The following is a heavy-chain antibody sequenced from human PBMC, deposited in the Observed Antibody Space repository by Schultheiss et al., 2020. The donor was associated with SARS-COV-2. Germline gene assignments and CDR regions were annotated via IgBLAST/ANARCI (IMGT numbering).Heavy chain of an antibody. CDR3: ARGRVRLGETTVLEGDYGMDV. V-gene: IGHV4-31*03. J-gene: IGHJ6*02. CDR1: GGSISSSSYY. D-gene: IGHD1-1*01. CDR2: IYYSGST. Sequence: SETLSLTCTVSGGSISSSSYYWSWIRQHPGKGLEWIGYIYYSGSTYYNPSLKSRVTISVDTSKNQFSLKLSSVTVADTAVYYCARGRVRLGETTVLEGDYGMDVWGQGTTVTVSS.